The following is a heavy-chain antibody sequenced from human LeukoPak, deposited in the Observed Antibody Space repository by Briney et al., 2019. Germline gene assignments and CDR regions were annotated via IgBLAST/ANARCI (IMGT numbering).Heavy chain of an antibody. CDR2: IIPILGIA. J-gene: IGHJ4*02. D-gene: IGHD3-22*01. CDR1: GGTFSSYT. V-gene: IGHV1-69*02. Sequence: GASVKVSCKASGGTFSSYTISWVRQAPGEGLEWMGRIIPILGIANYAQKFQGRITITADKSRNTAYMALSSLRSEDTAVYYCARSRSPYYYDSSGQYDLDYWGQGTLVTVSS. CDR3: ARSRSPYYYDSSGQYDLDY.